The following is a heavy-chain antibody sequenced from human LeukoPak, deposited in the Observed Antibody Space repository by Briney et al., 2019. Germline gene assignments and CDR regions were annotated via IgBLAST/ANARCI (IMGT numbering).Heavy chain of an antibody. CDR2: INTGNGNT. CDR3: ARFSGAFDI. J-gene: IGHJ3*02. CDR1: GYTFTSYA. D-gene: IGHD1-26*01. Sequence: AASVTVSCTASGYTFTSYAMHWVRQAPGQRLEWMGWINTGNGNTKYSQKFQGRVTITRDTSASTAYLELTSLRSEDTAVYYCARFSGAFDIWGQGTMVTVSS. V-gene: IGHV1-3*04.